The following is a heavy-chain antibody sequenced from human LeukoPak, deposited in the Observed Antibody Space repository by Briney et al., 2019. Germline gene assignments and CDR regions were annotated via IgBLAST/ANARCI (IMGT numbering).Heavy chain of an antibody. D-gene: IGHD2-2*01. CDR3: AREGYCSSTSCYPLDY. V-gene: IGHV3-21*01. CDR1: GFTFSSYS. CDR2: ISSSSSYI. J-gene: IGHJ4*02. Sequence: GGSLRLSCAASGFTFSSYSMNWVRQAPGKGLEWVSSISSSSSYIYYAVSVKGRFTISRDNAKNSLYLQMNSLRAEDTAVYYCAREGYCSSTSCYPLDYWGQGTLVTVSS.